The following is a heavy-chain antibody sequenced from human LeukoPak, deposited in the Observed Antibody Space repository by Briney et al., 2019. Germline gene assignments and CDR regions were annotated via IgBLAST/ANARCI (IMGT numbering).Heavy chain of an antibody. CDR2: IYTSGST. D-gene: IGHD3-10*01. J-gene: IGHJ3*02. CDR1: GGSISSYY. Sequence: SETLSLTCTVSGGSISSYYWSWIRQPAGKGLEWIRRIYTSGSTNYNPSLKSRVTMSVDTSKNQFSLKLSSVTAADTAVYYCARDLRGFGELSNAFDIWGQGTMVTVSS. CDR3: ARDLRGFGELSNAFDI. V-gene: IGHV4-4*07.